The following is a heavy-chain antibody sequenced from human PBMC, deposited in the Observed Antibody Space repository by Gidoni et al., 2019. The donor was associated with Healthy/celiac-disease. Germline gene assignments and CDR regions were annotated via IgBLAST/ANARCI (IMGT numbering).Heavy chain of an antibody. J-gene: IGHJ4*02. V-gene: IGHV4-4*02. D-gene: IGHD5-18*01. Sequence: QVQLPESGPGLVKPSGTLSLTCAVSGGPISRSNWWSWVRQPPGKGLEWIGEIYHSGSTNYNPSLKSRVTISLDKSKNQFSLKLSSVTAADTAVYYCARDGGAGYSYGGTGDYWGQGTLVTVSS. CDR1: GGPISRSNW. CDR3: ARDGGAGYSYGGTGDY. CDR2: IYHSGST.